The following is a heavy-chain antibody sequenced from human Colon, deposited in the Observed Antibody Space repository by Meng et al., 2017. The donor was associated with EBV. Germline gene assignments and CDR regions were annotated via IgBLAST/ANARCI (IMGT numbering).Heavy chain of an antibody. CDR3: ARVGGSCGGDCYHPR. D-gene: IGHD2-21*02. CDR1: GGYLSSRNW. Sequence: LQVAGPGLVKPSGTLSLACALSGGYLSSRNWWSCVRQPPGKGLEWIGESYHSGSTKYSPSHKRRVTISVDESKNQFSLRLSYVTAADTAVYYCARVGGSCGGDCYHPRWGQGTLVTVSS. V-gene: IGHV4-4*02. J-gene: IGHJ4*02. CDR2: SYHSGST.